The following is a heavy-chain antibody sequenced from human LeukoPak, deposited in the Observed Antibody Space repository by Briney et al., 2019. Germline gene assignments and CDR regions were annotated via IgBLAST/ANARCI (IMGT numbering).Heavy chain of an antibody. CDR2: ISYDGSNK. J-gene: IGHJ6*02. V-gene: IGHV3-30-3*01. CDR1: GFTFSSYA. Sequence: PGRSLRLSCAASGFTFSSYAMHWVRQAPGKGLEWVAVISYDGSNKYYADSVKGRFTISRDNSMNTLYLQMNSLRAEDTAVYYCARAIVKWFGELLLSYYYGMDVWGQGTTVTVSS. CDR3: ARAIVKWFGELLLSYYYGMDV. D-gene: IGHD3-10*01.